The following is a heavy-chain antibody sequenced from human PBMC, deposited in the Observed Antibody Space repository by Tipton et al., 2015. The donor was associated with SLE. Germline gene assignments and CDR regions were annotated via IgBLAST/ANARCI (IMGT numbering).Heavy chain of an antibody. D-gene: IGHD3-22*01. J-gene: IGHJ6*02. CDR1: GDTFSNYA. CDR3: ARIHYYDSSGYFGYYYYYAMDV. Sequence: QVQLVQSGAEVKRPGSSVKVSCKASGDTFSNYAISWVRQAPGQGLEWMGTIIPLIGAPNYAQKFQGRVTITTDESTTTAYMELSSLSSEDTAMYYCARIHYYDSSGYFGYYYYYAMDVWGQGTTVTVSS. CDR2: IIPLIGAP. V-gene: IGHV1-69*18.